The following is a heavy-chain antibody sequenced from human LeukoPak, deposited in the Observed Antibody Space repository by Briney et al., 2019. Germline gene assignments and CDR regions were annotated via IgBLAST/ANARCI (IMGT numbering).Heavy chain of an antibody. Sequence: GGSLRPSCAASGFTFSNYWMSWVRQSPGKGLEYVSVISSNGASTYYANSVKGRFTISRDTSKNTLYLQMGSLRAEDMAVYYCARGRLVVTAIDSWGQGTLVTVSS. CDR2: ISSNGAST. CDR1: GFTFSNYW. CDR3: ARGRLVVTAIDS. D-gene: IGHD2-21*02. J-gene: IGHJ4*02. V-gene: IGHV3-64*01.